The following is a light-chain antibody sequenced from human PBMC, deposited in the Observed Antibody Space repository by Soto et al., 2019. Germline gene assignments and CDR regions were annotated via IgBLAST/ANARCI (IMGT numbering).Light chain of an antibody. Sequence: EIVMTQSPATLSVSPGDRATLSCRASQSVSCSLAWYQQIPGQAPRPLIYDASTRATGIPARFGGSGSGTEFTLTISSLQSEDFAVYYCQQYNNWPPLTFGGGTKVELK. CDR2: DAS. J-gene: IGKJ4*01. CDR1: QSVSCS. V-gene: IGKV3-15*01. CDR3: QQYNNWPPLT.